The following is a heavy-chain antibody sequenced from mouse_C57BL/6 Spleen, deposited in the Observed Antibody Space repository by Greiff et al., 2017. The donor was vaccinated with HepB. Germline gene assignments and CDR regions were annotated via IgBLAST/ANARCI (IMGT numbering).Heavy chain of an antibody. V-gene: IGHV1-64*01. D-gene: IGHD1-1*01. CDR1: GYTFTSYW. CDR3: AREDYYGSSGFAY. J-gene: IGHJ3*01. CDR2: IHPNSGST. Sequence: VQLQQPGAELVRPGASVKLSCKASGYTFTSYWMHWVKQRPGQGLEWIGMIHPNSGSTNYNEKFKSKATLTVDKSSSTAYMQLSSLTSEDSAVYYCAREDYYGSSGFAYWGQGTLVTVSA.